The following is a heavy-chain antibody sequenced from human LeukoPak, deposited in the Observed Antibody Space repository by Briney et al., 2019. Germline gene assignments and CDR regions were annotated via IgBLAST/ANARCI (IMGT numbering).Heavy chain of an antibody. CDR1: GFTFSSYA. CDR2: IRYDGSNK. Sequence: GGSLRLSCAASGFTFSSYAMSWVRQAPGKGLEWVAFIRYDGSNKYYADSVKGRFTISRDNSKNTLYLQMNSLRAEDTAVYYCAKDGNSNYQFDYWGQGTLVTVSS. D-gene: IGHD4-11*01. CDR3: AKDGNSNYQFDY. V-gene: IGHV3-30*02. J-gene: IGHJ4*02.